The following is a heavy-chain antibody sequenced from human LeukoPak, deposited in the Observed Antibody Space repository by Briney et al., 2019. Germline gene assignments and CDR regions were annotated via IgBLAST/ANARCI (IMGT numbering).Heavy chain of an antibody. Sequence: GGSLRLSCAASGFSFSSYAMSWVRQAPGKGLEWVSGISGSGGSTYYADSVKGRFTISRDNSKNTLYLQMNSLRAEDTAVYYCARAQYSSSRYYYYMDVWGKGTTVTVSS. J-gene: IGHJ6*03. CDR3: ARAQYSSSRYYYYMDV. CDR1: GFSFSSYA. D-gene: IGHD6-13*01. V-gene: IGHV3-23*01. CDR2: ISGSGGST.